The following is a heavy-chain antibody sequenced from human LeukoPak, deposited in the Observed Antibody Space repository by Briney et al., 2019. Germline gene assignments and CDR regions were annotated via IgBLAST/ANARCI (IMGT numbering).Heavy chain of an antibody. D-gene: IGHD3-22*01. Sequence: GRSLRLSCAASGFTFDDYAMHWVRQAPGKGLEWVSGISWNSGSIGYADSVKGRFTISRDNAKNSLYLQMNSLRAEDTALYYCAKGSYYYDSSGYYSLFYWGQGTLVTVSS. CDR1: GFTFDDYA. J-gene: IGHJ4*02. CDR3: AKGSYYYDSSGYYSLFY. CDR2: ISWNSGSI. V-gene: IGHV3-9*01.